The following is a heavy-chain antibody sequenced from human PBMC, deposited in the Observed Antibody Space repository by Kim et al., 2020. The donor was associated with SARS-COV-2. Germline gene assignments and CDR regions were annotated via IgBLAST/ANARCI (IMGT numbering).Heavy chain of an antibody. Sequence: GGSLRLSCAASGFTFSSYAMSWVRQAPGKGLEWVSAISGSGGSTYYADPVKGRFTISRDNSKNTLYLQMNSLRAEDTAVYYCAKGLDYYGSGSYRRANYFDYWGQGTLVTVSS. CDR3: AKGLDYYGSGSYRRANYFDY. CDR2: ISGSGGST. J-gene: IGHJ4*02. D-gene: IGHD3-10*01. V-gene: IGHV3-23*01. CDR1: GFTFSSYA.